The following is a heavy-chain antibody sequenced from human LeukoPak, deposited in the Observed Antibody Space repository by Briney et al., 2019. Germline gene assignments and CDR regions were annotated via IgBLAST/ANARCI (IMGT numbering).Heavy chain of an antibody. CDR2: ISGSGGGT. V-gene: IGHV3-23*01. CDR3: ASRDSSGYYGAFDI. D-gene: IGHD3-22*01. J-gene: IGHJ3*02. CDR1: GFTFSSYA. Sequence: PGGSLRLSCAASGFTFSSYAMSWVRQAPGKGLEWVSAISGSGGGTYYADSVKGRFTISRDNSKNTLYLQMNSLRAEDTAVYYCASRDSSGYYGAFDIWGQGTMVTVSS.